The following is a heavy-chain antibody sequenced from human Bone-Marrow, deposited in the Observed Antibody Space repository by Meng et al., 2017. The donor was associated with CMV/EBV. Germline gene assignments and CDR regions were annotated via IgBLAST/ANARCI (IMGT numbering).Heavy chain of an antibody. V-gene: IGHV1-2*02. J-gene: IGHJ4*02. CDR1: GYTFTVYF. CDR3: AREINWNYQY. D-gene: IGHD1-7*01. CDR2: INPNSGGT. Sequence: VSCRASGYTFTVYFMHWVRQAPGQGLEWMGWINPNSGGTNYAQKFQGRVTMTRDTSISTAYMELSRLRSDDTAVYYCAREINWNYQYWGQGTLVTVSS.